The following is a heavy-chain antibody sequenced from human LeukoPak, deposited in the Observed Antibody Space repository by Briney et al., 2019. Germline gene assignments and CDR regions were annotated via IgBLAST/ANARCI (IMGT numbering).Heavy chain of an antibody. Sequence: ASVKVSCKASGYTFTSYHMHWVRQAPGQGLEWMGIINPSGGTTNYAQKFRGRVTMTRDTSTSTVYMELSSLRSEDTAVYYCARFAVHRRITVAGQFGLDYWGQGTLVSVSS. V-gene: IGHV1-46*01. CDR3: ARFAVHRRITVAGQFGLDY. D-gene: IGHD6-19*01. J-gene: IGHJ4*02. CDR2: INPSGGTT. CDR1: GYTFTSYH.